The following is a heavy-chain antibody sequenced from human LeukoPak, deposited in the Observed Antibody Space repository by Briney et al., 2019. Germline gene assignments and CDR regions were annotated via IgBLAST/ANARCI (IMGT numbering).Heavy chain of an antibody. CDR2: ISSSGTYI. Sequence: PGGSLRLSCAASGYTFSDYSGNWVRQVPGKGLEWVSSISSSGTYIYYADSVKGRFTISRDNAKNSLFLQMNSLRAEDTAVYYCVSGNDPDYVWVTYRLVAFDVRGKGTMVIVSS. CDR1: GYTFSDYS. V-gene: IGHV3-21*01. J-gene: IGHJ3*01. D-gene: IGHD3-16*02. CDR3: VSGNDPDYVWVTYRLVAFDV.